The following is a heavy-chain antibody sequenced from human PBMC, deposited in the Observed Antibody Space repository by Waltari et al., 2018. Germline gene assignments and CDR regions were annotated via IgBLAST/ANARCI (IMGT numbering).Heavy chain of an antibody. CDR1: GDTFSSYA. Sequence: QVQLVQSGAEVKKPGSSVKVSCKASGDTFSSYAISWVRQAPGQGLEWMGGIIPIFGTANYAQKFQGRVTITADEPTSTAYMELSSLRSEDTAVYYCARRGKQWLAGRGYGMDVWGQGTTVTVSS. CDR2: IIPIFGTA. CDR3: ARRGKQWLAGRGYGMDV. V-gene: IGHV1-69*13. D-gene: IGHD6-19*01. J-gene: IGHJ6*02.